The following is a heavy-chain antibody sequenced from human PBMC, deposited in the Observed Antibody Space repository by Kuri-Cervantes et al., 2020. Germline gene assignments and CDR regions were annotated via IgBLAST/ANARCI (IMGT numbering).Heavy chain of an antibody. CDR1: GGSISSSSYY. J-gene: IGHJ6*02. D-gene: IGHD3-22*01. CDR3: ASPIYYDSSGYSLWGMDV. CDR2: IYYSGST. V-gene: IGHV4-39*01. Sequence: GSLRLSCTVSGGSISSSSYYWGWIRQPPGKGLEWIGSIYYSGSTYYNPSLKSRVTISVDTSKNQFSLKLSSVTAADTAVYYCASPIYYDSSGYSLWGMDVWGQGTTVTVSS.